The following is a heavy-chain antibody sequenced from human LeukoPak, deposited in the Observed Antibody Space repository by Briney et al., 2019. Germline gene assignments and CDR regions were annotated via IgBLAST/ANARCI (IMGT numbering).Heavy chain of an antibody. J-gene: IGHJ4*02. D-gene: IGHD2-8*01. V-gene: IGHV3-23*01. CDR2: ITSGDST. CDR3: ARPISGSNGVSNY. CDR1: GFTFSTYP. Sequence: GGSLRLSCAASGFTFSTYPMTWVRQAPGKGLEWVSSITSGDSTYYADSVKGWFTISRDNSRNTLYLQMNSLRADDTATYYCARPISGSNGVSNYWGQGTLVTVSS.